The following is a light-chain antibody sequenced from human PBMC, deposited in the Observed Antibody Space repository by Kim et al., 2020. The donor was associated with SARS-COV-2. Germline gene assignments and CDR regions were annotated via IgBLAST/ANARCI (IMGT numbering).Light chain of an antibody. Sequence: QAVNLSCTGSGNDVGDYNNVTGILLHPGTAPKLIIHEVNKRPSGVPDRFASSKSGNTASLAVSGHEAEDEADYYSSAFALSNSVCGGGTQLAVL. CDR2: EVN. V-gene: IGLV2-8*01. CDR3: SAFALSNSV. CDR1: GNDVGDYNN. J-gene: IGLJ7*01.